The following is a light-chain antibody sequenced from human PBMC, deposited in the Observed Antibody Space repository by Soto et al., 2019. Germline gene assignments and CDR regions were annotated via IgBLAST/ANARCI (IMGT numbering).Light chain of an antibody. CDR2: EVS. Sequence: QSALTQPASVSGSPGQSITISCTGTSNDVGGYNYVSWYQQHPGKAPKLMIYEVSDRPSGVSNRFSGSKSGNTASLTISGLQAEDEADYYCSSYDIGLTGFYVSGTGTKVTVL. CDR1: SNDVGGYNY. CDR3: SSYDIGLTGFYV. J-gene: IGLJ1*01. V-gene: IGLV2-14*01.